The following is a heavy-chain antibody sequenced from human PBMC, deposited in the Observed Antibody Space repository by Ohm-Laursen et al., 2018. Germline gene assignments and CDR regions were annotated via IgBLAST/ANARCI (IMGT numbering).Heavy chain of an antibody. CDR2: IYTSGST. V-gene: IGHV4-4*07. CDR3: ARDLYLYYYDSSGPNWFDP. D-gene: IGHD3-22*01. Sequence: SDTLSLTCVVSGGSISSYYWSWIRQPAGKGLEWIGRIYTSGSTNYNPSLKSRVTMSVDTSKNQFSLKLSSVTAADTAVYYCARDLYLYYYDSSGPNWFDPWGQGTLVTVSS. J-gene: IGHJ5*02. CDR1: GGSISSYY.